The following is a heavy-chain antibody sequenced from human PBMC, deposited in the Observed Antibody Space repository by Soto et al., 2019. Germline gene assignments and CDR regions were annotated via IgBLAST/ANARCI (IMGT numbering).Heavy chain of an antibody. CDR2: IYYSGST. Sequence: QLQLQESGPGLVKPSETLFLTCTVSGGSISSSSYYWGWIRQPPGKELEWIGSIYYSGSTYYNPSLKSRVTISVDTSKNQFSLKLSSVTAADTAVYYCARQEEMSYYYYGVDVWGQGTTVTVSS. CDR3: ARQEEMSYYYYGVDV. V-gene: IGHV4-39*01. J-gene: IGHJ6*02. CDR1: GGSISSSSYY.